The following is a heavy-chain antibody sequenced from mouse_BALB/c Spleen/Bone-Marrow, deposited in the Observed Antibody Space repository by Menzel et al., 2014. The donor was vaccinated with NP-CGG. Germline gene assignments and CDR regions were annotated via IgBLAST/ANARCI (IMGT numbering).Heavy chain of an antibody. D-gene: IGHD2-10*01. V-gene: IGHV2-9*02. CDR1: GFSLTSYG. J-gene: IGHJ2*01. Sequence: VHLVESGPGLVAPSQSLSITCTVSGFSLTSYGVHWVRQPPGKGLEWLGIIWAGGGTNYNSALMSRLSISKDNSKSQVFLKMNSLQSDDTAMYYCAISYFGTYEYYFDFWGQGTTLTVSS. CDR2: IWAGGGT. CDR3: AISYFGTYEYYFDF.